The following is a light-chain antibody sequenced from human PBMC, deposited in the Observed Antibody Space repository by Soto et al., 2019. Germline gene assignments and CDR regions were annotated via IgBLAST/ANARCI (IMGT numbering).Light chain of an antibody. Sequence: EIVLTQSPGTLSLSPGEGATLSCRASQSISSSNYLAWYQQKPGQAPRLLIFAASSRATGIPDRFSGSGSGTDFTLTISRLEPEDFAMYYCQQYDRSPMTFGQGTKVDIK. CDR3: QQYDRSPMT. V-gene: IGKV3-20*01. CDR2: AAS. J-gene: IGKJ1*01. CDR1: QSISSSNY.